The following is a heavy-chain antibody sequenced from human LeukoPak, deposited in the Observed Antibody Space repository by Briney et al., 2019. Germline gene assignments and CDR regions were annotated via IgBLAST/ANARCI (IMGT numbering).Heavy chain of an antibody. Sequence: ASVTVSCKASGYTFTSYYMHWVRQAPGQGLEWMGIINPSGGSTNYAQKFQGRVTMTRDTSTSTVYMELSSLRSEDTAVYYCARNSRRVTLFDYWGQGTLVTVSS. J-gene: IGHJ4*02. CDR2: INPSGGST. CDR1: GYTFTSYY. V-gene: IGHV1-46*01. CDR3: ARNSRRVTLFDY. D-gene: IGHD2-21*02.